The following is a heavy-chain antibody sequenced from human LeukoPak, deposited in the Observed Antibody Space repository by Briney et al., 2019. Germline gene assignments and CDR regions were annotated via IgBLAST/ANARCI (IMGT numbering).Heavy chain of an antibody. CDR3: ARSTTGSGWYPFDY. V-gene: IGHV3-7*01. D-gene: IGHD6-19*01. J-gene: IGHJ4*02. CDR1: GFTFSTYW. Sequence: GGSLRLSCIASGFTFSTYWMSWVRQAPGKGLEWVANIKQDGSDKNYVDSVKGRFTISRDNAENSLYLQMNSLRAEDTAVYYCARSTTGSGWYPFDYWGQGTLVTVSS. CDR2: IKQDGSDK.